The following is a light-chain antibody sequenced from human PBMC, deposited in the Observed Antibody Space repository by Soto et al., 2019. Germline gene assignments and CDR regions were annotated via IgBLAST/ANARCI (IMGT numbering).Light chain of an antibody. V-gene: IGKV1-5*03. CDR3: QQYKGYWT. J-gene: IGKJ1*01. CDR2: EAS. Sequence: DIQMTQSPSTLSASVGDRVTMTCRASQSISNSLAWYQQKPGKAPKLLIYEASSLKSGVPSRFSGSGSGTEYTLTISSLQPDDFATYYCQQYKGYWTFGQGTKVEIK. CDR1: QSISNS.